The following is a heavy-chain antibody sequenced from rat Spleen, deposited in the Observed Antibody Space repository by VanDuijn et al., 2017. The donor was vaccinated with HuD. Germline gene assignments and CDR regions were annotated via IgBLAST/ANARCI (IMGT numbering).Heavy chain of an antibody. V-gene: IGHV5-29*01. J-gene: IGHJ1*01. Sequence: EVQLVESGGGLVQPGRSLKLSCAASGFTFRNYGMAWVRQAPTKGLEWVATVSYDGSKTYYRDSVKGRFTISRDNAKSSLYLQMDSLRSEDTATYYCARHRNSGYWYFDFWGPGTMVTVSS. CDR3: ARHRNSGYWYFDF. CDR2: VSYDGSKT. D-gene: IGHD4-3*01. CDR1: GFTFRNYG.